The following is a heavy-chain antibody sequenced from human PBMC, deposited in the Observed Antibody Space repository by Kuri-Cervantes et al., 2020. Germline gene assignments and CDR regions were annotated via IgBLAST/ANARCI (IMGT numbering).Heavy chain of an antibody. CDR1: GFTFSSYW. V-gene: IGHV3-53*01. Sequence: LSLTCAASGFTFSSYWMSWVRQAPGKGLEWVSVIYSGGSTYYADSVKGRFTISRDNSKNTLYLQMNSLRAEDTAVYYCARNLYGDYWGQGTLVTVSS. CDR3: ARNLYGDY. J-gene: IGHJ4*02. D-gene: IGHD2-8*01. CDR2: IYSGGST.